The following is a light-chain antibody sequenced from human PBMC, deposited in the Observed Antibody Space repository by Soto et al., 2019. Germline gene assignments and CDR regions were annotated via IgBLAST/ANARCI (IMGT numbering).Light chain of an antibody. CDR3: QTWASGIEV. J-gene: IGLJ2*01. Sequence: QPVLTQSPSASASLGASVKLTCTLSSGHSSYAIAWHQQQPEKGPRYLMKLNSDGSHSKGDGIPDRFSGSSSGAERYLTIPRLQSEDEADYYCQTWASGIEVFGGGTKLTVL. V-gene: IGLV4-69*01. CDR1: SGHSSYA. CDR2: LNSDGSH.